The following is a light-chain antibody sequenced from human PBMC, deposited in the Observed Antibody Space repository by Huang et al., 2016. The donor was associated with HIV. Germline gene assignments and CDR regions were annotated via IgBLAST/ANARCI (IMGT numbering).Light chain of an antibody. CDR3: QHSYSTLFT. Sequence: DIQMTQSPSYLSASVGDRVTITCRANQNINTYLNWYQQKRGKAPKLLNYTSSTLESGVPSRFSGSGSGTDFTLTISSLQPEDSASYYCQHSYSTLFTFGPGTKIDVK. J-gene: IGKJ3*01. V-gene: IGKV1-39*01. CDR2: TSS. CDR1: QNINTY.